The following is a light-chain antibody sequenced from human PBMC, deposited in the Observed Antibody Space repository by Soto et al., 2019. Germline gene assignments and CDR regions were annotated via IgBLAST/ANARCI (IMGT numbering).Light chain of an antibody. Sequence: DIQMTQSPSSLSASVGDRVTITCRASQSISSYLNCYQQKPGKAHKLLIYAASSLQSGVPSRFSVSGSGTDFTLTISSLQPEYFPTYYCQQSYSTRPFGQGTNVEIK. CDR1: QSISSY. J-gene: IGKJ1*01. CDR2: AAS. CDR3: QQSYSTRP. V-gene: IGKV1-39*01.